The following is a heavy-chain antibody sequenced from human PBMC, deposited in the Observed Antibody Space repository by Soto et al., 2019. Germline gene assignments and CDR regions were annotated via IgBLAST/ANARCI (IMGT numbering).Heavy chain of an antibody. CDR3: ARVGFIRVRGVIITADVFDI. CDR1: GGSITSYY. Sequence: SETLSLTCSVSGGSITSYYWSWIRQPPGKGLEWIGYIYYSGSTYYNPSLKSRVTISVDTSKNQFSLKLSSVTAADTAVYYCARVGFIRVRGVIITADVFDIWGQGTMVPVSS. D-gene: IGHD3-10*01. J-gene: IGHJ3*02. CDR2: IYYSGST. V-gene: IGHV4-30-4*01.